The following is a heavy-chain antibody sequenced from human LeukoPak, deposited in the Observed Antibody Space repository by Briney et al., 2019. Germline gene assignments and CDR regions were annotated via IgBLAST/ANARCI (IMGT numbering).Heavy chain of an antibody. Sequence: GGSLRLSCEASGFTFSSYAIRWVRQAPGTGLEWVSSIPGSGGATYYADSVRGRFSISRDSSKNTVYLQVNSLSDEDTAVYYCARARPWDSSRSYYFGMDVWGHGTTVTVSS. CDR1: GFTFSSYA. J-gene: IGHJ6*02. CDR2: IPGSGGAT. CDR3: ARARPWDSSRSYYFGMDV. V-gene: IGHV3-23*01. D-gene: IGHD3-22*01.